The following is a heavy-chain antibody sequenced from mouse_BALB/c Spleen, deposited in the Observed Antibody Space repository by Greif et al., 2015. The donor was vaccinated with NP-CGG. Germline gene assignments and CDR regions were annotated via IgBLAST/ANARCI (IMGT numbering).Heavy chain of an antibody. V-gene: IGHV7-3*02. J-gene: IGHJ2*01. CDR1: GFTFTDYY. CDR3: AREMKWGRAYYWDY. Sequence: EVKLQESGGGLVQPGGSLRLSCAISGFTFTDYYMRWVRQPPGKALEWLGFIRNKANGYTTEYSASVKGRFTISRDNSQSSLYLQMNALRAGESAAYYCAREMKWGRAYYWDYWGQGTTLTVSS. D-gene: IGHD3-3*01. CDR2: IRNKANGYTT.